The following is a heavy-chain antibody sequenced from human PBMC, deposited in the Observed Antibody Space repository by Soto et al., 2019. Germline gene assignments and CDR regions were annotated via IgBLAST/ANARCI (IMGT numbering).Heavy chain of an antibody. CDR1: GFTFISYA. V-gene: IGHV3-30-3*01. Sequence: QVQLVESGGGVVHPGRSLRLSCAASGFTFISYAMHWVRQAPGKGLEWVAVISFDGSTEYYADSVKGRFTISRDNSKNTVYLQMNSLRSEDTAVYYCARSRHGSGSYTHFYYGLDVWGQGNTVTVSS. CDR3: ARSRHGSGSYTHFYYGLDV. J-gene: IGHJ6*02. D-gene: IGHD3-10*01. CDR2: ISFDGSTE.